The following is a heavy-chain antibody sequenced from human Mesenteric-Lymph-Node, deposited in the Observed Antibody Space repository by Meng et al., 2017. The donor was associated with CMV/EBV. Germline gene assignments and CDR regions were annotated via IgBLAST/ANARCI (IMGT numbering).Heavy chain of an antibody. D-gene: IGHD2/OR15-2a*01. CDR1: GGSVSSGRYY. CDR2: IYYSGSA. J-gene: IGHJ4*02. CDR3: ARFYSPSFLFDY. Sequence: SETLSLTCTVSGGSVSSGRYYWSWIRQPPGKGLEWIGYIYYSGSANYNPSLKSRVTISVDTSKIQFSLKLTSVTAADTAVYYCARFYSPSFLFDYWGQGSLVTVSS. V-gene: IGHV4-61*01.